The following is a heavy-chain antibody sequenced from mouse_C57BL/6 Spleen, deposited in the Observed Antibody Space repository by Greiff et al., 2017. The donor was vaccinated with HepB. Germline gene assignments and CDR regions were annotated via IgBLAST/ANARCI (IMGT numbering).Heavy chain of an antibody. D-gene: IGHD1-1*01. J-gene: IGHJ2*01. V-gene: IGHV1-64*01. CDR2: IHPNSGST. Sequence: QVQLKQPGAELVKPGASVKLSCKASGYTFTSYWMHWVKQRPGQGLEWIGMIHPNSGSTNYNEKFKSKATLTVDKSSSTAYMQLSSLTSEDSAVYYCARMHYGSSGDFDYWGQGTTLTVSS. CDR1: GYTFTSYW. CDR3: ARMHYGSSGDFDY.